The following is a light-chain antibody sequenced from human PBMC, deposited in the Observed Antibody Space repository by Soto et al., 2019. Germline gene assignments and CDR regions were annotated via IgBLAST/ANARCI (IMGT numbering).Light chain of an antibody. Sequence: QSVLTQPPSVSGAPGQRVTISCTGSSSNIGAGYDVHWYQQLSGIAPKLLIYRNNNRPSEVPDRFSGSKSDTSASLAITGLQSEGEADYYCQSYDSSLSGYVLGTGTKVTVL. CDR2: RNN. CDR1: SSNIGAGYD. CDR3: QSYDSSLSGYV. V-gene: IGLV1-40*01. J-gene: IGLJ1*01.